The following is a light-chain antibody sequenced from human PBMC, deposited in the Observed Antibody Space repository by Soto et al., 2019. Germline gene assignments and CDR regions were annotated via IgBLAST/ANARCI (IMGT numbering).Light chain of an antibody. J-gene: IGKJ1*01. V-gene: IGKV3-15*01. Sequence: EIVMTQSPATLSVSPGERATFSCRASQSVSSNLAWYQQKPGQAPRLLIYGASIRATGIPARFSGSVSGTEFTLTISTLQSEDFAIYYCQQYNNWPPWTVGQGTKVDIK. CDR2: GAS. CDR1: QSVSSN. CDR3: QQYNNWPPWT.